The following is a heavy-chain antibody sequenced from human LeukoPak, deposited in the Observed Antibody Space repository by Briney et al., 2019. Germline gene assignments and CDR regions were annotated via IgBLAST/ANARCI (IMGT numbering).Heavy chain of an antibody. CDR1: GFTFSSYS. V-gene: IGHV3-21*05. D-gene: IGHD4-17*01. Sequence: GGSLRLSCAASGFTFSSYSMNWVRQAPGKGLEWVSYITTGSRYIYYVDSVKGRFTISRDNAKNSLYLQMNSLRADDTAVYYCARNYGDYGGDYFDYWGQGTLVTVSS. CDR2: ITTGSRYI. J-gene: IGHJ4*02. CDR3: ARNYGDYGGDYFDY.